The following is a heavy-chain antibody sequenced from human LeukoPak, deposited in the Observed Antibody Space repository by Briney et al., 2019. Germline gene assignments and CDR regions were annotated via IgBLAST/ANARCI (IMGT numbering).Heavy chain of an antibody. Sequence: SSQTLSLTCTVSGGSISSGGYYWSWIRQHPGKGLEWIGYIYYSGSTYYNPSLKSRVTISVDTSKNQFSLKLSSVTAADTAVYYCARVGATRSWDNGDYWGQGTLVTVSS. CDR3: ARVGATRSWDNGDY. CDR1: GGSISSGGYY. V-gene: IGHV4-31*03. CDR2: IYYSGST. J-gene: IGHJ4*02. D-gene: IGHD1-26*01.